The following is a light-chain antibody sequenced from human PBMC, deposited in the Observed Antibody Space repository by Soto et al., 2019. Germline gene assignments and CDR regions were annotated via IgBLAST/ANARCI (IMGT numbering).Light chain of an antibody. Sequence: QSVVTQPASVSGSPGQSITISCTGTSSDVGGYNLVSWYQHHPGKAPKLMIYEGSQRPSGVSDRFSGSKSGSTASLTISGLQAEDEADYYCCSYAGGSTWVFGGGTKLTVL. CDR2: EGS. J-gene: IGLJ3*02. CDR3: CSYAGGSTWV. V-gene: IGLV2-23*01. CDR1: SSDVGGYNL.